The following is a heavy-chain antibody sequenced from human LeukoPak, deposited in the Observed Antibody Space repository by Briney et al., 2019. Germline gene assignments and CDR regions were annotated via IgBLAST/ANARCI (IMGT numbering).Heavy chain of an antibody. V-gene: IGHV3-23*01. D-gene: IGHD5-18*01. CDR1: GCSFSSYA. CDR2: ISGSGGST. J-gene: IGHJ6*02. CDR3: AKDDGYSYGYAQFYYYGMDV. Sequence: PGGSLRLSCAASGCSFSSYAMSWVRQAPGKGLEWVSAISGSGGSTYYADSVKGRFTISRDISKNTLYLQMNSLRAEDTAVYYCAKDDGYSYGYAQFYYYGMDVWGQGTTVTVSS.